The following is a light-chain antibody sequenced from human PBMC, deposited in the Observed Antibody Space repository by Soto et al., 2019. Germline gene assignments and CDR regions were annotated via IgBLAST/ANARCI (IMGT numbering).Light chain of an antibody. J-gene: IGKJ1*01. V-gene: IGKV1-5*01. CDR1: QSISSS. Sequence: DIKITQSLSTVSASVGDRVTITFRASQSISSSLAWYQQKPGKAPKLLIYDASNLESGVPSIFSGSGSGTEFTLTISSLPPDDFATYYCQQYSTYSTFGQGAKVDIK. CDR2: DAS. CDR3: QQYSTYST.